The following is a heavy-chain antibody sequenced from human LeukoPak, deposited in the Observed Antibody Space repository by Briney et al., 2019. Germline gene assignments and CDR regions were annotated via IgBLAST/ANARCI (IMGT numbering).Heavy chain of an antibody. CDR1: GFTFDDYG. CDR2: INWNGGST. Sequence: PGGSLRLSSAASGFTFDDYGMSWVRQAPGKGLEWVSGINWNGGSTGYADSVKGRFTISRDNAKNSLYLQMNSLRAEDTALYYCARGWQIYSSSWYWASLGGPIDFFDYWGQGTLVTVSS. V-gene: IGHV3-20*04. D-gene: IGHD6-13*01. CDR3: ARGWQIYSSSWYWASLGGPIDFFDY. J-gene: IGHJ4*02.